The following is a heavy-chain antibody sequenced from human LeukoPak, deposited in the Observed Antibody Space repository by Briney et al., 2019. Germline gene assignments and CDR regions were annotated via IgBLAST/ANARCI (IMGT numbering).Heavy chain of an antibody. CDR3: ARGWEYYDNSGADY. J-gene: IGHJ4*02. Sequence: ASVKVSCKTSGYTFTAYYIYWVRQAPGQGLEWMGRINPNSGDTNYAQKFQDRVTMTRDTSISTAYMELCRLRSEDTPLYFCARGWEYYDNSGADYWGQGTLVTVSS. CDR1: GYTFTAYY. D-gene: IGHD3-22*01. CDR2: INPNSGDT. V-gene: IGHV1-2*06.